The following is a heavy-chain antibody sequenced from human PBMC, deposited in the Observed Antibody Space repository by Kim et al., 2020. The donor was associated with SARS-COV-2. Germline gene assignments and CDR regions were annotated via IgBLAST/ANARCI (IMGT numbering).Heavy chain of an antibody. CDR2: ISSSSTTI. V-gene: IGHV3-48*04. J-gene: IGHJ4*02. Sequence: GGSLRLSCAASGFTFNSYSMNWVRQAPGKGLEWLSYISSSSTTIYYANSVKGRFTISRDNAKNSLYLPMNSLSAEDTAIYYCVRDPGHYWGQGTLVTVSS. D-gene: IGHD7-27*01. CDR3: VRDPGHY. CDR1: GFTFNSYS.